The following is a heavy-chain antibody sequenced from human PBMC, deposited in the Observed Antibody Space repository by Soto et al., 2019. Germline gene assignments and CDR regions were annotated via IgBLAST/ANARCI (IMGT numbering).Heavy chain of an antibody. V-gene: IGHV4-39*01. J-gene: IGHJ4*02. CDR3: ARPVYDFWSGYYRGPFDY. Sequence: SETLSLTCTVSGGSISSSSYYWGWIRQPPGKGLEWIGSIYYSGSTYYNPSLKSRVTISVDTSKNQFSLKLSSVTAADTAVYYCARPVYDFWSGYYRGPFDYWGQGTLVTVSS. CDR2: IYYSGST. CDR1: GGSISSSSYY. D-gene: IGHD3-3*01.